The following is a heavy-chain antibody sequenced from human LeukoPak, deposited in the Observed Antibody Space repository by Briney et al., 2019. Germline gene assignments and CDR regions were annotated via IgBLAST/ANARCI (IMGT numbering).Heavy chain of an antibody. Sequence: SGTLSLTCTVSGGSISSYYWSWIRQPPGKGLEWIGYIYYSGSTNYNPSLKSRVTISVDTSKNQFSLKLSSVTAADTAVYYCARDRDLRSGYDYWGQGTLVTVSS. D-gene: IGHD4-17*01. CDR3: ARDRDLRSGYDY. CDR2: IYYSGST. J-gene: IGHJ4*02. V-gene: IGHV4-59*01. CDR1: GGSISSYY.